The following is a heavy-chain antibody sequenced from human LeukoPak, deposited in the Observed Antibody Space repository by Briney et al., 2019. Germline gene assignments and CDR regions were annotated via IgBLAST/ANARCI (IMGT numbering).Heavy chain of an antibody. D-gene: IGHD3-22*01. Sequence: ASVKVSCKASGYTFTGYYMHWVRQAPGQGLEWMGGIIPIIGTVNYAQKFQGRVTITADESTSTAYMELSSLRSEDTAVYYCARQITMIEEGAFDIWGQGTMVTVSS. J-gene: IGHJ3*02. CDR3: ARQITMIEEGAFDI. CDR1: GYTFTGYY. V-gene: IGHV1-69*13. CDR2: IIPIIGTV.